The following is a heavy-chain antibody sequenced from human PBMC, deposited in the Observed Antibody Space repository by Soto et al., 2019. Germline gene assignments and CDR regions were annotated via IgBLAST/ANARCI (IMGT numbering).Heavy chain of an antibody. V-gene: IGHV3-30*18. CDR1: GFTFSHYA. CDR3: AKDLPSIVETHYAVDV. D-gene: IGHD2-15*01. Sequence: GGSLRLSCAASGFTFSHYAIHWVRQAPGKGLDWVAVISYDADNEYYADSVKGRFSISRDNSKNTLYLQMNGLRPEDTAVYYCAKDLPSIVETHYAVDVWGQGTTVTVSS. CDR2: ISYDADNE. J-gene: IGHJ6*02.